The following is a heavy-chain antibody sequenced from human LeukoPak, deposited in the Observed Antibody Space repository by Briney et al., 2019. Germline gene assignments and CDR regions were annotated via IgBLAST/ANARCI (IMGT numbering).Heavy chain of an antibody. CDR1: GYTFTGYY. J-gene: IGHJ5*02. D-gene: IGHD6-19*01. CDR3: ARVRSSGLTNWFDP. V-gene: IGHV1-2*02. Sequence: ASVKVSCKASGYTFTGYYMRWVRQAPGQGLEWMGWINPNSGGTNYAQKFQGRVTMTRDTSISTAYMELSRLRSDDTAVYYCARVRSSGLTNWFDPWGQGTLVTVSS. CDR2: INPNSGGT.